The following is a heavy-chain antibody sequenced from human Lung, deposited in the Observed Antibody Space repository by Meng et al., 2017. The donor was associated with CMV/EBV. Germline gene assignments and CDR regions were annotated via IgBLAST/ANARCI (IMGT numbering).Heavy chain of an antibody. D-gene: IGHD2-15*01. CDR3: ARGAASRLRRLDP. J-gene: IGHJ5*02. V-gene: IGHV1-2*06. CDR1: GYSFIGYN. CDR2: INPNTGDT. Sequence: KTSGYSFIGYNIHWLRQALGQGLEWLGRINPNTGDTTYAQKFQGRVTVAGDTSTATGYMELTSLTSDDTAIYYCARGAASRLRRLDPWGQGTQVTVSS.